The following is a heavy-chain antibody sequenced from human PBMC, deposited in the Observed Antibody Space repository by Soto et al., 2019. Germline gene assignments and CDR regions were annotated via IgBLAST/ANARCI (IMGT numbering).Heavy chain of an antibody. CDR3: ARCPSGYSSSWYYFDY. CDR1: GGSISSYF. D-gene: IGHD6-13*01. V-gene: IGHV4-4*07. Sequence: QVQLQESGPGLVKPSETLSLTCTVSGGSISSYFWSWIRQPAGKGLEWIGRIYASGSTNYNPSLKSLVTMSVDTSKNQFSLKLSSVTAADTAVYYCARCPSGYSSSWYYFDYWGQGALVTVSS. CDR2: IYASGST. J-gene: IGHJ4*02.